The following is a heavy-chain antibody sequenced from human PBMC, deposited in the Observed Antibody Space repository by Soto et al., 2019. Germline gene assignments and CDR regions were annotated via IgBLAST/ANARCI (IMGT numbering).Heavy chain of an antibody. CDR1: GYTFTSHA. D-gene: IGHD6-6*01. J-gene: IGHJ4*02. CDR3: ARGGRVAAPALDY. Sequence: QVQFVQSGAEVKRPGASVTVSCKASGYTFTSHAVHLVRQAPGERLECMGWIHAGNGKTKYSQSFQGRVTFTSDTSASTVYMELSSLKSEDTAVYYCARGGRVAAPALDYRGQGTLVTVSS. CDR2: IHAGNGKT. V-gene: IGHV1-3*01.